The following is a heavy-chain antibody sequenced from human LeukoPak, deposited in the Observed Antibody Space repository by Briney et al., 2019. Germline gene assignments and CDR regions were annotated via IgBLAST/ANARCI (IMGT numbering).Heavy chain of an antibody. V-gene: IGHV4-39*07. CDR3: AGDSRYYYASSGYHGAFDI. CDR2: IYYTDST. J-gene: IGHJ3*02. Sequence: SETLSLTCTVSGGSISSSSYYWGWIRQPPGKGLGWIGNIYYTDSTEYNPSLKSRVPISVATSKNQFCLKLTSMTAAAPAVYYCAGDSRYYYASSGYHGAFDIWGQGTMVTVSS. D-gene: IGHD3-22*01. CDR1: GGSISSSSYY.